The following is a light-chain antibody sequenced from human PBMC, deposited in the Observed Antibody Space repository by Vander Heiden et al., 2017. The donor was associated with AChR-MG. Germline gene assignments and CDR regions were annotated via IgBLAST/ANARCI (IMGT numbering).Light chain of an antibody. CDR2: DDR. CDR1: NIENKA. CDR3: QVWDSRSNHVV. J-gene: IGLJ2*01. Sequence: ATITCGGNNIENKAVHCYQQKSGQAPVLVVHDDRDRPSGIPERFSGSNSGNPATLTISRVEVGDEADYYCQVWDSRSNHVVFGGGTKLTVL. V-gene: IGLV3-21*02.